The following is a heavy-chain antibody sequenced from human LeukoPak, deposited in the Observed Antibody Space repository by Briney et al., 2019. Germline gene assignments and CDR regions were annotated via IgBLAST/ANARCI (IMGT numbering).Heavy chain of an antibody. CDR1: GGTFSSYA. CDR3: AREVDTAMTRFDY. D-gene: IGHD5-18*01. CDR2: IIPIFGTA. Sequence: SVKVSCKASGGTFSSYAISWVRQAPGQGLEWMGRIIPIFGTANYAQKFQGRVTITTDESTSTAYMELSSLRSEDTAVYYCAREVDTAMTRFDYWGQGNLVTVSS. V-gene: IGHV1-69*05. J-gene: IGHJ4*02.